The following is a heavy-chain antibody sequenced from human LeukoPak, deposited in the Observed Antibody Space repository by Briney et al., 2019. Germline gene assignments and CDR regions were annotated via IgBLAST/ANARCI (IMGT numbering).Heavy chain of an antibody. CDR2: ISSSSSYI. Sequence: GSLRLSCAASGFTFSSYSMNWVRQAPGKGLEWVSSISSSSSYIYYADSVKGRFTISRDNAKNSLYLQMNSLRAEDTAVYYCARDQVAGGALYYFDYWGQGTLVTVSS. CDR3: ARDQVAGGALYYFDY. J-gene: IGHJ4*02. CDR1: GFTFSSYS. V-gene: IGHV3-21*01. D-gene: IGHD6-19*01.